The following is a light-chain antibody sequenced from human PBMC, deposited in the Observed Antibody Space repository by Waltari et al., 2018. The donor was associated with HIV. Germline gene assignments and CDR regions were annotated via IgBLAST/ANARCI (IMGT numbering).Light chain of an antibody. Sequence: EIVMTQSPATLSVSPGERATLSCRASQSVSSNLAWYQQKPGQAPRLLIYGASTRATGIPARFIGSGSGTEFTLTISSLQSEDFAVYYCQQYNNWPQTFGQGTKVEIK. CDR1: QSVSSN. CDR2: GAS. J-gene: IGKJ1*01. V-gene: IGKV3-15*01. CDR3: QQYNNWPQT.